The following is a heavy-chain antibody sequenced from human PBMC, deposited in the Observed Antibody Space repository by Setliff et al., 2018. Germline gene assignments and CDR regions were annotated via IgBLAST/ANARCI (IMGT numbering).Heavy chain of an antibody. CDR2: ISASNGNT. CDR3: ARGDFYYYFYMDV. V-gene: IGHV1-18*01. J-gene: IGHJ6*03. Sequence: GASVKVSCKASGYTFTNYGISWVRQAPGQGLEWMGWISASNGNTNSAQKLQGRVTITTDKSTSTAYMELSSLRSEDTAIYYCARGDFYYYFYMDVWGKGTTVTVSS. CDR1: GYTFTNYG.